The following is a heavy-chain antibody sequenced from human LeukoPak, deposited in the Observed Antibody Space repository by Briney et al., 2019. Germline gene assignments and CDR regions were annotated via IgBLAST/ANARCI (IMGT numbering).Heavy chain of an antibody. Sequence: GGSLRLSCAASGFTFSSYAMSWVRQAPGKGLEWVSAISGSGGSTYYADSVKGRFTISRDNSKNTLYLQMNSLRAEDTAVYYCAGAEAVDAMGGWFDPWGQGTLVTVSS. CDR1: GFTFSSYA. CDR3: AGAEAVDAMGGWFDP. J-gene: IGHJ5*02. CDR2: ISGSGGST. D-gene: IGHD2-8*01. V-gene: IGHV3-23*01.